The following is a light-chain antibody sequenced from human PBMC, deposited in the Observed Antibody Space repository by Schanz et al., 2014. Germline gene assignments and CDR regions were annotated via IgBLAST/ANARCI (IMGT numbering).Light chain of an antibody. CDR1: QSILYTSNNKNY. J-gene: IGKJ2*01. CDR2: WAS. V-gene: IGKV4-1*01. Sequence: DIVMTQSPDSLAVSLGERATIHCKSSQSILYTSNNKNYLAWYQHKPGQPPKLLIYWASTRESGVPDRFSGTGSGTDFSLTISSLQAEDVAVYYCQQYYDTPYTFGQGTKLQI. CDR3: QQYYDTPYT.